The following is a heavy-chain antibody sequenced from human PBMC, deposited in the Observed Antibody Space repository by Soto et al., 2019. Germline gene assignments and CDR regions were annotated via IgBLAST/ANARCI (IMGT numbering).Heavy chain of an antibody. D-gene: IGHD2-2*01. Sequence: QVQLVQSGAEVKKPGSSVKVSCKASGGTFSSYAISWVRQAPGQGLEWMGGIIPIFGTANYAQKFQGRVTTAAHKTATAAYMELSSLGAEDTAVYYCAREGCSSTSYDSSVLAPYYYSSSVMDFWGQGTTVTVSS. CDR3: AREGCSSTSYDSSVLAPYYYSSSVMDF. J-gene: IGHJ6*02. CDR2: IIPIFGTA. V-gene: IGHV1-69*06. CDR1: GGTFSSYA.